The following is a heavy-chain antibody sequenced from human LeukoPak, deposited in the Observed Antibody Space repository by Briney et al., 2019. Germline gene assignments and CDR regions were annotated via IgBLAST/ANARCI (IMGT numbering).Heavy chain of an antibody. CDR1: GFTFNTYS. J-gene: IGHJ5*02. Sequence: GGSLRLSCAASGFTFNTYSMTWVRQAPGKGLEWVSIISRASESIFYADSVKGRFTISRDNAKNSLYLQMNDLRAEDTATHYCARGATDTTRWFAPWGQGTLVTVSS. D-gene: IGHD1-7*01. CDR3: ARGATDTTRWFAP. V-gene: IGHV3-21*01. CDR2: ISRASESI.